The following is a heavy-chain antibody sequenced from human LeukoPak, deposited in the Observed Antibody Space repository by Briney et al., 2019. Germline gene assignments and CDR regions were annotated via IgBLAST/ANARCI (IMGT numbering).Heavy chain of an antibody. D-gene: IGHD3-22*01. CDR2: NYYGGST. Sequence: PGGSLKLSCAGSGFPVRKNYMSWVRQAPGKGLGVVPVNYYGGSTYSSDSVKGRFTISRDNSKNTLYLQMNSLRAEDTAVYYCARDIAYDSSGYYSPHFDYWGQGTLVTVSS. CDR1: GFPVRKNY. V-gene: IGHV3-53*01. J-gene: IGHJ4*02. CDR3: ARDIAYDSSGYYSPHFDY.